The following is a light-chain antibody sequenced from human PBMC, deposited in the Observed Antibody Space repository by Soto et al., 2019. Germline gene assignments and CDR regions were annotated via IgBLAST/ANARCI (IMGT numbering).Light chain of an antibody. CDR2: EVS. Sequence: QSVLTQPPSVSGAPGQRVTIPCTGTSSDVGGYDYVSWYQQHPGKAPKLLIYEVSDRPSGVSTRFSGSKSGSTASLTISGLQTEDEADYYCTSYTTIGTLDLFGTGTKVTVL. V-gene: IGLV2-14*01. J-gene: IGLJ1*01. CDR3: TSYTTIGTLDL. CDR1: SSDVGGYDY.